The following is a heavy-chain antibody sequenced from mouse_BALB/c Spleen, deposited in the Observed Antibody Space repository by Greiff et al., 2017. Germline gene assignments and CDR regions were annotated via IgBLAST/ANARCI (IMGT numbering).Heavy chain of an antibody. CDR3: ARRGYDDDGLGY. J-gene: IGHJ2*01. D-gene: IGHD2-14*01. CDR1: GFAFSSYD. CDR2: ISSGGGST. Sequence: EVMLVESGGGLVKPGGSLKLSCAASGFAFSSYDMSWVRQTPEKRLEWVAYISSGGGSTYYPDTVKGRFTISRDNAKNTLYLQMSSLKSEDTAMYYCARRGYDDDGLGYWGQGTTLTVSS. V-gene: IGHV5-12-1*01.